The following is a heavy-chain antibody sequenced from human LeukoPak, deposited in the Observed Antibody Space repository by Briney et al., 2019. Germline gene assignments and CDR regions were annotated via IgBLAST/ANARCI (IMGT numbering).Heavy chain of an antibody. J-gene: IGHJ4*02. D-gene: IGHD3-22*01. Sequence: GGSLRLSCAASGFTFSSYAMTWVRQAPGKGLEWVSGISGSGGSTYYADSVKGRFAISRDNSKNTLYVQMNSLRAEDTAVYYCAKSDYYDSSGYYYGSDYWGQGTLVTVSS. CDR3: AKSDYYDSSGYYYGSDY. V-gene: IGHV3-23*01. CDR2: ISGSGGST. CDR1: GFTFSSYA.